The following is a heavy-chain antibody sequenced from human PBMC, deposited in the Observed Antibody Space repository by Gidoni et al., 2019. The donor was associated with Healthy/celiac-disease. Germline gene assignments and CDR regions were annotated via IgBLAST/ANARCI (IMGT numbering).Heavy chain of an antibody. Sequence: EVQLVESGGGLVQPGGSLRLSRAASGLPCSRYWMSWVRQAPGKGLEWVANIKQDGSEKYYVDSVKCRFTISRDNAKNSLYLQMNSLRAEDTAVYYCARDENHSSGLSDYWDQGTLVTVSS. V-gene: IGHV3-7*01. CDR2: IKQDGSEK. CDR3: ARDENHSSGLSDY. J-gene: IGHJ4*02. CDR1: GLPCSRYW. D-gene: IGHD6-19*01.